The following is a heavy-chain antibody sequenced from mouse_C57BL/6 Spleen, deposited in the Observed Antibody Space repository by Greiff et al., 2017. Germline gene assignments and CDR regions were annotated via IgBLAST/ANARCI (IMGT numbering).Heavy chain of an antibody. CDR2: IYPSDSET. D-gene: IGHD3-2*02. V-gene: IGHV1-61*01. J-gene: IGHJ3*01. CDR3: ARSGDSSGYVRFAY. Sequence: QVQLQQPGAELVRPGSSVKLSCKASGYTFTSYWMDWVKQRPGQGLEWIGNIYPSDSETHYNQKFKHKATLTVDKSSSTAYMQLSSLTSEDSAVYYGARSGDSSGYVRFAYWGQGTLVTVAA. CDR1: GYTFTSYW.